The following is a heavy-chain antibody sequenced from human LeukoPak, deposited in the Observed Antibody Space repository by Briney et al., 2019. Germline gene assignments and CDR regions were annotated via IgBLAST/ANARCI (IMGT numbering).Heavy chain of an antibody. D-gene: IGHD6-6*01. CDR2: IKQDESEK. Sequence: GGSLRLSCAASGFTLSRYWMSWVRQAPGEGPEWVANIKQDESEKDYADSVRGRFTISRDNAKNSLYLQVNSLRAEDTAVYYCARVQEKQLVRDYYYYMDVWGKGTTVTVPS. V-gene: IGHV3-7*01. CDR3: ARVQEKQLVRDYYYYMDV. J-gene: IGHJ6*03. CDR1: GFTLSRYW.